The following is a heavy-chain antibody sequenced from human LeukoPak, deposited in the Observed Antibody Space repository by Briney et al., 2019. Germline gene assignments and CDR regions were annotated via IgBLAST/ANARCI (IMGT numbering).Heavy chain of an antibody. D-gene: IGHD6-19*01. CDR1: GVSLSTSGMC. CDR2: IDWDDDK. J-gene: IGHJ4*02. Sequence: ESGPALVKPTQTLTXTCTFSGVSLSTSGMCVSWIRQPPGKALEWLALIDWDDDKYYSTSLKTRLTISKDTSKNQVVLTMTNMDPVDTATYYCARGIAVAGPLDYWGQGTLVTVSS. CDR3: ARGIAVAGPLDY. V-gene: IGHV2-70*01.